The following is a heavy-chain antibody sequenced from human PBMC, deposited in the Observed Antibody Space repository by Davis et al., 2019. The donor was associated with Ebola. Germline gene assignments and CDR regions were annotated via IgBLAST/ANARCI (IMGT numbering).Heavy chain of an antibody. J-gene: IGHJ3*02. Sequence: GGSLRLSCETSGYRLSAYWIAWVRQVPGKGLEWMGTIYPSDSDARYSPSFQGQVTMSVDKSIGAAYLQWSSLKPSDTAIYYCARRGTVTTNAFDIWGQGTMVTVSS. V-gene: IGHV5-51*01. CDR2: IYPSDSDA. D-gene: IGHD4-11*01. CDR1: GYRLSAYW. CDR3: ARRGTVTTNAFDI.